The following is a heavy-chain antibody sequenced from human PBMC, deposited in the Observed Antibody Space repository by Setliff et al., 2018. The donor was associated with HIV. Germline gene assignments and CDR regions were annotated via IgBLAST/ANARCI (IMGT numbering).Heavy chain of an antibody. D-gene: IGHD3-16*01. J-gene: IGHJ4*02. CDR1: GFTFSSYS. CDR3: ASHLFGISPPGKD. CDR2: ISSSSSYI. Sequence: PGGSLRLSCAASGFTFSSYSMNWVRQAPGKGLEWVSSISSSSSYIYYADSVKGRFTISRDNSKNTLYLQMNSLRVEDTAVYYCASHLFGISPPGKDWDQGALVTVSS. V-gene: IGHV3-21*01.